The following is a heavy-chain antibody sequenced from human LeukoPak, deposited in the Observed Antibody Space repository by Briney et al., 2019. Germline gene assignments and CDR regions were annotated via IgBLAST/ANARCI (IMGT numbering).Heavy chain of an antibody. Sequence: QTSETLSLTCTVSGRSISSYYWSWIRQPPGKGLEWIGYIYYSASTNYNPSLKSRVNISVDTSNNQFSLKLSSVTAADTAVYYCARRHVEYSSSSDPYYFDYWGQGTLVTVSS. J-gene: IGHJ4*02. CDR3: ARRHVEYSSSSDPYYFDY. D-gene: IGHD6-6*01. V-gene: IGHV4-59*01. CDR1: GRSISSYY. CDR2: IYYSAST.